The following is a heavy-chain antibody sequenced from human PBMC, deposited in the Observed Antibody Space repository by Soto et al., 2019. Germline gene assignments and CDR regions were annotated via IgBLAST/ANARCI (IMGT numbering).Heavy chain of an antibody. CDR1: GFSLTTSGVA. J-gene: IGHJ4*01. CDR2: VYGSDAK. D-gene: IGHD1-1*01. CDR3: VRRYDPYVFDY. V-gene: IGHV2-5*01. Sequence: SGPTLVNPTQTLTLTCTFSGFSLTTSGVAVGWIRQPPGKALEWLAIVYGSDAKFYSPSLKSRLTITKDTSKNQVVLTLTNMVPLVTATYSCVRRYDPYVFDYWGQGTLVTVSS.